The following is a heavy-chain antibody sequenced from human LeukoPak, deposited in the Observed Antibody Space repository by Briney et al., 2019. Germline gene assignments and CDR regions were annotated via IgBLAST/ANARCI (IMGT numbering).Heavy chain of an antibody. V-gene: IGHV3-7*05. CDR3: ARDYPPPPVAGPYYFDY. CDR1: GFTFSSYW. Sequence: PGGSLRLSCVASGFTFSSYWMSWVRQAPGKGLEWVANIKQDGSEKYYVDSVKGQFTISRDNAKNSLYLHMNSLRAEDTAVYYCARDYPPPPVAGPYYFDYWGQGTLVTVSS. D-gene: IGHD6-19*01. J-gene: IGHJ4*02. CDR2: IKQDGSEK.